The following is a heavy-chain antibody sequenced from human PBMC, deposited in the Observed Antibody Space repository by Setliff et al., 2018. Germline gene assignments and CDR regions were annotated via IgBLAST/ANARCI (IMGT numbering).Heavy chain of an antibody. CDR3: AKNWATAHHYYYGMYV. Sequence: GGSLRLSCVASGFTFSDYGMHWVRQAPGKGLEWVALIWNDGSNKFYGDSVKGRFTISRDNSKNTLYLQMNSLRAEDTAVYYFAKNWATAHHYYYGMYVWGQGTTVTVSS. CDR1: GFTFSDYG. CDR2: IWNDGSNK. V-gene: IGHV3-33*06. D-gene: IGHD2-21*02. J-gene: IGHJ6*02.